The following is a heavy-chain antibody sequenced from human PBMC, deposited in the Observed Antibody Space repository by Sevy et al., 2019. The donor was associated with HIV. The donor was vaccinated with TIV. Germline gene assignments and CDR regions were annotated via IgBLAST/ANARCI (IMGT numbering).Heavy chain of an antibody. J-gene: IGHJ5*02. D-gene: IGHD4-17*01. V-gene: IGHV3-30*18. CDR1: GFTFSSYG. CDR3: AKDLGYDYGDHGGFGNWFDP. CDR2: ISYDGSNK. Sequence: GGSLRLSCAASGFTFSSYGMHWVRQAPGKGLEGVAVISYDGSNKYYADSVKGRFTISRDNSKNTLYLQMNSLRAEDTAVYYCAKDLGYDYGDHGGFGNWFDPWGQGTLVTVSS.